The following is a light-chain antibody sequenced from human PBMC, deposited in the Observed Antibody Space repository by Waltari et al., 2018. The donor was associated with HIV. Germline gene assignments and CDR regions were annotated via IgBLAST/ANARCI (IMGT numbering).Light chain of an antibody. Sequence: QIILTQSPSASASPGASVKLTCNLSSEHSNFAIAWLQQQPEKGPRYLMKLNSDGSHTKGDGYPDRFSGSSSGAERYLSISSLHSDDEADYYCQTWGMGIVVFGGGTKLTVL. J-gene: IGLJ3*02. V-gene: IGLV4-69*01. CDR1: SEHSNFA. CDR3: QTWGMGIVV. CDR2: LNSDGSH.